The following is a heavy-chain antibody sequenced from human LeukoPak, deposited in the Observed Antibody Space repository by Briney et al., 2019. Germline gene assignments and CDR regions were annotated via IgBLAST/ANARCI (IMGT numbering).Heavy chain of an antibody. Sequence: PSETLSLTCTVSGGSISSYYWSWIRQPPGKGLEWSGYIYYSGSTNYNPSLKSRVTISVDTSKNQFSLKLSSVTAADTAVYYCARDGAGIYDAFDIWGQGTMVTVSS. D-gene: IGHD3-10*01. CDR2: IYYSGST. V-gene: IGHV4-59*01. J-gene: IGHJ3*02. CDR3: ARDGAGIYDAFDI. CDR1: GGSISSYY.